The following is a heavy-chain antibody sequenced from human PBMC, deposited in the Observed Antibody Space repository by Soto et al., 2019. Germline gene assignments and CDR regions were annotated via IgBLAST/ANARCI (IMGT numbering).Heavy chain of an antibody. Sequence: QVQLVESGGGVVQPGRSLRLSCVASGFTFTDHAMHWVRQTPGKGLEWVAVVSYDGSNKYYADSVKGRFAISRDKSRTTLYLQMNSLRPEDRAVYYCTRGAYCGGDCLPGQVSKWYFDLWGRGTLVIVSS. CDR3: TRGAYCGGDCLPGQVSKWYFDL. CDR2: VSYDGSNK. V-gene: IGHV3-30*09. D-gene: IGHD2-21*02. J-gene: IGHJ2*01. CDR1: GFTFTDHA.